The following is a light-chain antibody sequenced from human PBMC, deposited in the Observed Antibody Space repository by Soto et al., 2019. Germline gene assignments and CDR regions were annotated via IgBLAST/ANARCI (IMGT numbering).Light chain of an antibody. CDR1: SSNIGSNT. CDR2: SNN. V-gene: IGLV1-44*01. J-gene: IGLJ2*01. CDR3: AAWDDNLNGLV. Sequence: QSVLTQPPSASGTPGQRVTISCSGSSSNIGSNTVSWSQQLPGTAPKLLIYSNNQRPSGVPDRFSGSKSGTSASLVISGLQSEDEAEYYCAAWDDNLNGLVFGGGTKLTVL.